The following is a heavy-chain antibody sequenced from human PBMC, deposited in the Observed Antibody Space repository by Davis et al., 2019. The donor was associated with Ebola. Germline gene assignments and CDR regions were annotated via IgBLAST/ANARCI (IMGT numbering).Heavy chain of an antibody. J-gene: IGHJ4*02. V-gene: IGHV1-46*01. CDR2: INPSGGST. D-gene: IGHD1-20*01. Sequence: AASVTVSCKASGYTFTSYYMHWVRQAPGQGLEWMGIINPSGGSTSYAQKFQGRVTMTRDTSTSTVYMELSSLRSEDTAVYYCATLVGNWNGGDYWGQGTLVTVSS. CDR1: GYTFTSYY. CDR3: ATLVGNWNGGDY.